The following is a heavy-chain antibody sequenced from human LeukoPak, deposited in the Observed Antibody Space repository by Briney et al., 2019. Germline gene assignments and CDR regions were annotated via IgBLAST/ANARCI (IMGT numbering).Heavy chain of an antibody. Sequence: GGSLRLSWAASKFAFSDYGMNWVRQAPGKGLEWVSAISGSGGSTYYADSVKGRFTISRDNSKNTLYLQMNSLRAEDTAVYYCAKEGYYYGSGGNDYWGQGTLVTVSS. D-gene: IGHD3-10*01. J-gene: IGHJ4*02. CDR1: KFAFSDYG. CDR3: AKEGYYYGSGGNDY. CDR2: ISGSGGST. V-gene: IGHV3-23*01.